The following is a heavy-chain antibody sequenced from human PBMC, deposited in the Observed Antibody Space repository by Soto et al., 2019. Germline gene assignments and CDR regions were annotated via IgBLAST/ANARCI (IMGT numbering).Heavy chain of an antibody. CDR1: GFTFDDYA. CDR2: ISWNSGSI. V-gene: IGHV3-9*01. D-gene: IGHD2-15*01. CDR3: AKVNHGYCSGGSCFTFDY. J-gene: IGHJ4*02. Sequence: EVHLVESGGGLVQPGRSLRLSCAASGFTFDDYAMHWVRQAPGKGLEWVSGISWNSGSIGYADSVKGRFTISRDNAKNSLYLQMNSLRAEDTALYYCAKVNHGYCSGGSCFTFDYWGQGTLVTVSS.